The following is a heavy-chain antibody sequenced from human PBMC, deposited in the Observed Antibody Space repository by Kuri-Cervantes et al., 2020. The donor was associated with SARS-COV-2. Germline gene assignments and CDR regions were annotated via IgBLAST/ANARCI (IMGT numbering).Heavy chain of an antibody. J-gene: IGHJ5*02. D-gene: IGHD2-8*01. CDR1: GYTFTSYY. V-gene: IGHV1-69*13. CDR2: IIPFFGTA. Sequence: SVKVSCKASGYTFTSYYMHWVRQAPGQGLEWMGGIIPFFGTANYAQKFQGRVTITADDSTSTAYMELSSLRSEDTAVYYCARSGYCTNGVCYGGWFDPWGQGTLVTVSS. CDR3: ARSGYCTNGVCYGGWFDP.